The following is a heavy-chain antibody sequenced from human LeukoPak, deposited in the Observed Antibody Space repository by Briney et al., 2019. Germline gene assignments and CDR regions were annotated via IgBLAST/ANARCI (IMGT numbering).Heavy chain of an antibody. J-gene: IGHJ4*02. CDR3: ARSTSSEYDIYHFGY. V-gene: IGHV3-33*01. D-gene: IGHD3-9*01. CDR1: GFTFSSYG. CDR2: VWYDGINK. Sequence: GGSLRLSCSASGFTFSSYGMHWVRQAPGKGLGWVAVVWYDGINKYYADSVKGRFTISRDNSKNTLYLQMNSLRAEDTAVYYCARSTSSEYDIYHFGYWGQGTLVTVSS.